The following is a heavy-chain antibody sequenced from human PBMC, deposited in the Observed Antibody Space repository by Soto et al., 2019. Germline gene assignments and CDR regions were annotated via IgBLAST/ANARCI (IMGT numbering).Heavy chain of an antibody. CDR2: IIPICGTA. Sequence: QVQLVQSGAEVKKPGSSVKVSCKASGGTFSSYAISWVRQAPGQGLEWMGGIIPICGTANYAQKFQGRVTITADESTSTAYMELSSLRSEDTAVYYCARTYYYGSGSIGGGMDVWGQGTTVTVSS. V-gene: IGHV1-69*01. D-gene: IGHD3-10*01. J-gene: IGHJ6*02. CDR1: GGTFSSYA. CDR3: ARTYYYGSGSIGGGMDV.